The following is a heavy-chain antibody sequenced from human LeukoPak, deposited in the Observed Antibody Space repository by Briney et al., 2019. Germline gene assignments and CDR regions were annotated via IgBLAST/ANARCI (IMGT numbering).Heavy chain of an antibody. CDR1: GYTFTSYD. J-gene: IGHJ6*03. D-gene: IGHD3-22*01. V-gene: IGHV1-8*01. CDR2: MNPNSGNT. Sequence: ASVKVSCKASGYTFTSYDINWVRQATGQGLEWMGWMNPNSGNTGYAQKFQGRVTMTRNTSISTAYMELSSLRSEDTAVYYCARRAYYYDSSGYSPDYYYYMDVWGKGTTVTVSS. CDR3: ARRAYYYDSSGYSPDYYYYMDV.